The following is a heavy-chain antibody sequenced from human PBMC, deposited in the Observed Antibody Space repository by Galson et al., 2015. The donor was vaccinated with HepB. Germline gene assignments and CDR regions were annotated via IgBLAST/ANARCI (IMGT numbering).Heavy chain of an antibody. V-gene: IGHV3-66*01. D-gene: IGHD1-7*01. CDR3: ARDMAWNYLFDY. J-gene: IGHJ4*02. Sequence: SLRLSCAASGFIVSSHYMSWVRQAPGKGLEWVSVIYSGYSTYYADSVKGRFTISRDDSNNTLYLQMNGLRAEDTAVYYCARDMAWNYLFDYWGQGVLVTVSS. CDR2: IYSGYST. CDR1: GFIVSSHY.